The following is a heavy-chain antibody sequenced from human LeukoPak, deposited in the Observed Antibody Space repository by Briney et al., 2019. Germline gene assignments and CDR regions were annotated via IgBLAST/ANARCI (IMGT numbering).Heavy chain of an antibody. CDR2: INHSGST. CDR1: GGSFSGYY. V-gene: IGHV4-34*01. Sequence: SETLSLTCAVYGGSFSGYYWSWIRQPPGKGLEWIGEINHSGSTNYNPSLKSRVTISVDTSKNQFSLKLSSVTAADTAVYYCARDLHYYDSSAVGYWGQGTLVTVSS. J-gene: IGHJ4*02. CDR3: ARDLHYYDSSAVGY. D-gene: IGHD3-22*01.